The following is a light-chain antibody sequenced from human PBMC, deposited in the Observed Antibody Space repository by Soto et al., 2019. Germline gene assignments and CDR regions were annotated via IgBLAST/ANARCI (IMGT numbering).Light chain of an antibody. J-gene: IGLJ2*01. Sequence: QSVLTQPRSVSGSPGQSVTISCTGTSSDVGIYNYVSWYQHHPGKAPKLIIYDVIKRPSGVPDRFSGSKSGITASLTISGLQAEDETDYYCSSYTTNSTVIFGGGTKLTVL. CDR1: SSDVGIYNY. V-gene: IGLV2-11*01. CDR3: SSYTTNSTVI. CDR2: DVI.